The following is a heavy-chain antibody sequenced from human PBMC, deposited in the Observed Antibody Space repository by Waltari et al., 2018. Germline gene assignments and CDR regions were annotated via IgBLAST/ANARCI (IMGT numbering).Heavy chain of an antibody. CDR2: IYYSGST. D-gene: IGHD3-16*01. CDR1: GGSISSSSYY. V-gene: IGHV4-39*07. Sequence: QLQLQESGPGLVKPSETLSLTCTVSGGSISSSSYYWGWIRQPPGKGLEWIGSIYYSGSTYYNPSLKSRVTISVDTSKNQFSLKLSSVTAADTAVYYCARDPTGGDGYPDAEYFQHWGQGTLVTVSS. J-gene: IGHJ1*01. CDR3: ARDPTGGDGYPDAEYFQH.